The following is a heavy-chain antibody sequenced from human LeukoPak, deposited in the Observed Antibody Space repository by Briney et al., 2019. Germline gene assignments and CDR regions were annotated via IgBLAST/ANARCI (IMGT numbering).Heavy chain of an antibody. CDR2: ISSDGSDK. CDR3: AKDYDFWSGADN. D-gene: IGHD3-3*01. CDR1: GFTFSSYG. V-gene: IGHV3-30*18. J-gene: IGHJ4*02. Sequence: GGSLRLSCAASGFTFSSYGMHWVRQAPGKGLEWVAVISSDGSDKYYADSVKGRFTTSRDNSKNTLYLQMNSLRAEDTAVYYCAKDYDFWSGADNWGQGTLVTVSS.